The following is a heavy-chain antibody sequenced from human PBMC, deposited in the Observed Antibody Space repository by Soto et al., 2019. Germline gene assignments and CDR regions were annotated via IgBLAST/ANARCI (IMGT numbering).Heavy chain of an antibody. V-gene: IGHV1-69*01. Sequence: QVQLVQSGAEVKKPGSSVKVSCKAPGGTFSSYAISWVRQAPGQGLEWMGGIIPIFGTAKYAQKFQGRVTITAEESTSTGYMELSSLRYEDTAVYYCARSQGGSSSLDIYYYYYYGMDVWGQGTTVTVSS. D-gene: IGHD2-15*01. CDR2: IIPIFGTA. J-gene: IGHJ6*02. CDR3: ARSQGGSSSLDIYYYYYYGMDV. CDR1: GGTFSSYA.